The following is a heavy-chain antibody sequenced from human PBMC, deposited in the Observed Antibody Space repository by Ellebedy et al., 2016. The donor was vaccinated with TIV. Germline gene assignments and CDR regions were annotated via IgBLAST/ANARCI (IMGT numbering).Heavy chain of an antibody. V-gene: IGHV1-2*02. CDR2: INPNSGGT. Sequence: ASVKVSCKASGYTFTGYYMHWVRQAPGQGLEWMGWINPNSGGTNYAQKFQGRVTITADESTSTAYKELSSRRSDDTAVYYCATLFSSPTNWGQGTLVTVSS. D-gene: IGHD6-13*01. J-gene: IGHJ4*02. CDR3: ATLFSSPTN. CDR1: GYTFTGYY.